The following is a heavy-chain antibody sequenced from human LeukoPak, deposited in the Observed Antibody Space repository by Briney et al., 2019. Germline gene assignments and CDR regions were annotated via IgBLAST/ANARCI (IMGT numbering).Heavy chain of an antibody. CDR3: ARVWGVEIVVVGNYYYYGMDV. CDR1: GGSFSSNS. CDR2: IGHSENT. Sequence: SETLSLTCAVYGGSFSSNSWNWIRQPPGKGLEWIEEIGHSENTNYYPSLKSRVTISVDTSKNQFSLKLSSVTAADTAVYYCARVWGVEIVVVGNYYYYGMDVWGQGTTVTVSS. J-gene: IGHJ6*02. D-gene: IGHD3-22*01. V-gene: IGHV4-34*01.